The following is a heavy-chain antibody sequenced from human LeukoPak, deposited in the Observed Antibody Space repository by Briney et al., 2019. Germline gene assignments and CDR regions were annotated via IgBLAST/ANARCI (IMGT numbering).Heavy chain of an antibody. D-gene: IGHD3-22*01. CDR2: IQSDGKT. V-gene: IGHV3-74*01. J-gene: IGHJ1*01. Sequence: PGGSLRLSCAASGFTFSSYWMHWVRQAPGKGLVWVSRIQSDGKTNYADYAKGGFTISRDNAKNKVSLQMNSLRAEDTGVYYCARAPSEIGGYYPEYFRHWGKGTLVTVSS. CDR1: GFTFSSYW. CDR3: ARAPSEIGGYYPEYFRH.